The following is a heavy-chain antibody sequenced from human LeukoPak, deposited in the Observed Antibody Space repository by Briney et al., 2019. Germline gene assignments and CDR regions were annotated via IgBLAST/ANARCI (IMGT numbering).Heavy chain of an antibody. CDR3: AKDLFVAAAGPLWFDY. V-gene: IGHV3-43*02. Sequence: GGSLRLSCAASGFTFSSFWMSWVRQAPGKGLEWVSLISGDGGSTYYADSVKGRFTISRDNSKNSLYLQMNSLRTEDTALYYCAKDLFVAAAGPLWFDYWGQGTLVTVSS. J-gene: IGHJ4*02. CDR2: ISGDGGST. CDR1: GFTFSSFW. D-gene: IGHD6-13*01.